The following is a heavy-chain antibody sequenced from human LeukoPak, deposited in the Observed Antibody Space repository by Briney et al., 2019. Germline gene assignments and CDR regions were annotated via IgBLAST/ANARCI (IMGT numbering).Heavy chain of an antibody. CDR3: ARVGDPLLWFGELLFYFDY. CDR2: IKQDGSEK. J-gene: IGHJ4*02. D-gene: IGHD3-10*01. V-gene: IGHV3-7*03. CDR1: GFTFSSYW. Sequence: GGSLRLSCAASGFTFSSYWMSWVRQAPGKGVEWVANIKQDGSEKYYVDSVKGRFTISRDNAKNSLYLQMNSLRAEDTAVYYCARVGDPLLWFGELLFYFDYWGQGTLVTVSS.